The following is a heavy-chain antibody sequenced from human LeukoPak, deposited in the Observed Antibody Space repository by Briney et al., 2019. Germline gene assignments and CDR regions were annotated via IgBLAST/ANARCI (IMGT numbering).Heavy chain of an antibody. V-gene: IGHV4-34*01. D-gene: IGHD2-2*01. CDR2: INHSGST. J-gene: IGHJ3*02. CDR3: ARRIGYCSSTSCFLAFDI. Sequence: SETLFLTCAVYGGSLSGYYLSWIRQPPGKGLEWIGEINHSGSTNYNPSLKSRVTISVDTSKNQFSLKLSSVTAADTAVYYCARRIGYCSSTSCFLAFDIWGQGTMVTVSS. CDR1: GGSLSGYY.